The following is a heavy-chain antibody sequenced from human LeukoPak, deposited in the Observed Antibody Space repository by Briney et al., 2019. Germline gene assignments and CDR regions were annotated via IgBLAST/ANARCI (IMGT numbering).Heavy chain of an antibody. CDR2: ISGSGGST. CDR1: GFTFSSYA. Sequence: GGSLRLSCAASGFTFSSYAMSWVRQAPGKGLEWVSAISGSGGSTSYADSVRGRFTISRANSKITLYLQMNSLRAEDTAVYYCARAAAGRFDYWSQGTLVTVSS. D-gene: IGHD6-13*01. V-gene: IGHV3-23*01. J-gene: IGHJ4*02. CDR3: ARAAAGRFDY.